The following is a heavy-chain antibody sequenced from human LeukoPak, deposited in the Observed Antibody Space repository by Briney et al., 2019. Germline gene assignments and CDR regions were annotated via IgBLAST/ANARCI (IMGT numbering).Heavy chain of an antibody. CDR3: AKGNYYGSGSYFYYYYGMDV. Sequence: GGSLRLSCAASGFTFSNSAMSWVRQAPGKGLEWVSTLSASGITTYYADSVKGRFTISRDNSKNTLYLQMNSLRAEDTAVYYCAKGNYYGSGSYFYYYYGMDVWGQGTTVTVSS. D-gene: IGHD3-10*01. V-gene: IGHV3-23*01. CDR2: LSASGITT. CDR1: GFTFSNSA. J-gene: IGHJ6*02.